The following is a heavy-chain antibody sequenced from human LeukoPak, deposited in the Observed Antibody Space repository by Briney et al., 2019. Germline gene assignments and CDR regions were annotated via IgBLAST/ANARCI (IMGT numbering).Heavy chain of an antibody. CDR3: ARDVGYSAYD. D-gene: IGHD5-12*01. CDR2: VDSDGTST. J-gene: IGHJ4*02. Sequence: GGSLRLSCTASGFTFSSYWMHWVRQAPGKGLVWVSRVDSDGTSTTYADSVKGRFTISRDTAKNTVFLQMNSLRAEDTAVYYCARDVGYSAYDWGQGTLVTVSS. V-gene: IGHV3-74*01. CDR1: GFTFSSYW.